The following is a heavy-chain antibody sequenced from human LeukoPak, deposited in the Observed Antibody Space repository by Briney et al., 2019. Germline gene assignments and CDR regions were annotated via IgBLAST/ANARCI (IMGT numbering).Heavy chain of an antibody. Sequence: GASVKVSCKASGYTFTSYAMHWVRQAPGQRLEWMGWINAGNGNTKYSQKFQDRVTITRDTSASTAYMELSSLRSEDTAVYYCARGEGYSSGWYVYWGQGTLVTVSS. D-gene: IGHD6-19*01. J-gene: IGHJ4*02. V-gene: IGHV1-3*01. CDR3: ARGEGYSSGWYVY. CDR1: GYTFTSYA. CDR2: INAGNGNT.